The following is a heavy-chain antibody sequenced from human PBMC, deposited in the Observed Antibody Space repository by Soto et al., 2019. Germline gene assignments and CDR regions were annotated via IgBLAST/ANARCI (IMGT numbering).Heavy chain of an antibody. J-gene: IGHJ4*02. D-gene: IGHD6-13*01. Sequence: QVQLVQSGAEVKEPGPSVKVSCKASGYTFATWPMHWVRQAPGQRLEWMGWINVGNGDTKYSQKFQGRVTITRDTSASTAYMKLSSLRSEDTAVYYCARHSSSWSFDYWAQGTLVTVSS. CDR1: GYTFATWP. CDR2: INVGNGDT. V-gene: IGHV1-3*01. CDR3: ARHSSSWSFDY.